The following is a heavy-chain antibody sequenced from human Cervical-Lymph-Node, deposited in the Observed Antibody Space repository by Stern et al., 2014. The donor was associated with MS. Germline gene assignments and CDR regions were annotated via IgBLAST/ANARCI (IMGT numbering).Heavy chain of an antibody. V-gene: IGHV1-3*01. J-gene: IGHJ4*02. CDR1: GYTFTSYA. CDR2: INAASGNT. Sequence: VQLVQSGAEVKKPGASVKVSCKASGYTFTSYAIHWVRQAPGQSPEWMGWINAASGNTKYSQKFQGRVTITRDTSASTAYMELSSLTSDDTAVYYCARDLALDYWGQGTLVTVSS. CDR3: ARDLALDY.